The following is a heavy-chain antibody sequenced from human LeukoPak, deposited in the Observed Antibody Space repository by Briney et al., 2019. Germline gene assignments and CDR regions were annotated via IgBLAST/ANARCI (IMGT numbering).Heavy chain of an antibody. V-gene: IGHV3-23*01. Sequence: GGXLRLSCAASGFTFRSYAMSWVRQAPGKGLEWVSGISGSGGSTYYADSVKGRFTISRDNFKNTLYLQMNSLRAEDTAVYYCAKNDYGGLDAFDIWGQGTMVTVSS. CDR3: AKNDYGGLDAFDI. D-gene: IGHD4-23*01. CDR1: GFTFRSYA. CDR2: ISGSGGST. J-gene: IGHJ3*02.